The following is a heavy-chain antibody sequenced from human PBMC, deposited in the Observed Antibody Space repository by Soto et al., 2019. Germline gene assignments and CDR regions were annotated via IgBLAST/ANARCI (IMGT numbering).Heavy chain of an antibody. Sequence: QVQLVQSGAEVKKPGPSVKVSCKASGGTFSSYAISWVRQAPGQGLEWMGGIIPIFGTANYAQKFQGRVTITADKSTSTAYMELSSLRSEDTAVYYCATRHPTYVWGSYRTVDYWGQGTLVTVSS. J-gene: IGHJ4*02. CDR2: IIPIFGTA. CDR3: ATRHPTYVWGSYRTVDY. D-gene: IGHD3-16*02. CDR1: GGTFSSYA. V-gene: IGHV1-69*06.